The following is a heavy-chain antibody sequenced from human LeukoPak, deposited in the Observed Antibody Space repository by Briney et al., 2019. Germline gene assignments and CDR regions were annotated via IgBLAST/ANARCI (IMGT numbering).Heavy chain of an antibody. CDR3: ATNILVRDIINWFDP. CDR2: IKPNSGGT. J-gene: IGHJ5*02. D-gene: IGHD3-10*01. CDR1: GYTFTSYG. V-gene: IGHV1-2*02. Sequence: GASVKVSCKASGYTFTSYGISWVRQALGQGLEWMGWIKPNSGGTRSAQKFQGRVTMTRDTSISTAYMELSSLRYDDTAVYYCATNILVRDIINWFDPWGQGTLVTVSS.